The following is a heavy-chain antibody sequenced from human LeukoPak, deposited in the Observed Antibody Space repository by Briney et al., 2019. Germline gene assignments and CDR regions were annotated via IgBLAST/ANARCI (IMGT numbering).Heavy chain of an antibody. V-gene: IGHV4-59*01. CDR3: ARASYQVAAGLFDY. Sequence: PSETLSLTCTVSGGSISSYYWSWIRQPPGKGLERIGYIYYSGSTNYNPSLKGRVTISVDTSKNQFSLKLSSVTAADTAVYYCARASYQVAAGLFDYWGQGTLVTVSS. J-gene: IGHJ4*02. CDR2: IYYSGST. D-gene: IGHD6-13*01. CDR1: GGSISSYY.